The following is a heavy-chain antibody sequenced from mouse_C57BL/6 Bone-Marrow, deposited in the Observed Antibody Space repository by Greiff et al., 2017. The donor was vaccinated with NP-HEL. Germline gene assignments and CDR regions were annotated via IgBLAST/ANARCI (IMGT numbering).Heavy chain of an antibody. D-gene: IGHD2-2*01. J-gene: IGHJ1*03. Sequence: QVQLQQSGAELARPGASVKLSCKASGYTFTSYGISWVKQRTGQGLEWIGEIYPRSGNTYYNEKFKGKATLTADKSSSTAYMELRSLTSEDSAVYFCARGVYGYDGYFDVWGTGTTVTVSS. CDR1: GYTFTSYG. CDR2: IYPRSGNT. V-gene: IGHV1-81*01. CDR3: ARGVYGYDGYFDV.